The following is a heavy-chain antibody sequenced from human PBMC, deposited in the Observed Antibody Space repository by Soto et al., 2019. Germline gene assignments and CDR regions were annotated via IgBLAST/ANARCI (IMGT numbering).Heavy chain of an antibody. CDR3: ARVYDFWSGYQTPFDY. CDR1: GYTFTNYD. Sequence: ASVKVSCKASGYTFTNYDINWVRQATGQGPEWKGWISVYNGNTKYAQKLQGRLTLTTNTSTSTAYMELRSLRSDDTAVYYCARVYDFWSGYQTPFDYWGQGTLVTVSS. J-gene: IGHJ4*02. CDR2: ISVYNGNT. V-gene: IGHV1-18*01. D-gene: IGHD3-3*01.